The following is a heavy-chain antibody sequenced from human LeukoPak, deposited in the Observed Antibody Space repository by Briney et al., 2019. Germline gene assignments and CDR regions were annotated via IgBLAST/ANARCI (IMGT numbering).Heavy chain of an antibody. CDR1: GGSFSGYY. Sequence: SETLSLTCAVYGGSFSGYYWSWIRQSPGKGLEWIGEMNDSGRANYNPSLKSRVTIAVDTSKSQFSLKLSSVTAADTAVYYCASSPYFWSELDPWGQGTLVTVSS. CDR3: ASSPYFWSELDP. V-gene: IGHV4-34*01. CDR2: MNDSGRA. J-gene: IGHJ5*02. D-gene: IGHD3-3*01.